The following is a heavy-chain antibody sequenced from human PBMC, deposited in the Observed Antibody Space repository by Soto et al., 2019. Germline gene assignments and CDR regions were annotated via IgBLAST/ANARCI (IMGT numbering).Heavy chain of an antibody. CDR2: IYHSGST. J-gene: IGHJ4*02. V-gene: IGHV4-30-2*01. CDR1: GGSISSGGYS. CDR3: ARGGGQLWSECDY. Sequence: QLQLQESGSGLVKPSQTLSLTCAVSGGSISSGGYSWSWIRQPPGKGLEWIGYIYHSGSTYYNPSLRGGAPISVDRSKNQFSLRRSPVTAGETAVYYWARGGGQLWSECDYWGQGTLVTVSS. D-gene: IGHD5-18*01.